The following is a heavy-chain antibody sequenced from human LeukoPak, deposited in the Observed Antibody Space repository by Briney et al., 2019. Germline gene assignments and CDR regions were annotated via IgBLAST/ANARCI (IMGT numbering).Heavy chain of an antibody. V-gene: IGHV4-39*01. D-gene: IGHD3-22*01. CDR3: ARTAGNYYDSSGYCDY. CDR1: GGSISSSSYY. J-gene: IGHJ4*02. CDR2: NYYSGST. Sequence: SETLSLTCTVSGGSISSSSYYWGWIRQPPGKGLEWVGSNYYSGSTYYNPSPKSRVTISVDTSKNQFSLKLSSVTAADTAVYYCARTAGNYYDSSGYCDYWGQGTLVTVSS.